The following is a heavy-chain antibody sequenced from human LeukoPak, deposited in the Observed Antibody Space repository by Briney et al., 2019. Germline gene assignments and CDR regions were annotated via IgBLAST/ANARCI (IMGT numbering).Heavy chain of an antibody. V-gene: IGHV3-23*01. CDR2: ISGSGGST. CDR3: AKAPRRQCELLSWFDP. J-gene: IGHJ5*02. CDR1: GFTFSSYA. Sequence: PGGSLRLSCAASGFTFSSYAMSWVRQAPGKGLEWVSAISGSGGSTYYADSVKGRFTISRDNSKNTLYLQMNSLRAEDTAVYYCAKAPRRQCELLSWFDPWGQGTLVTVSS. D-gene: IGHD1-26*01.